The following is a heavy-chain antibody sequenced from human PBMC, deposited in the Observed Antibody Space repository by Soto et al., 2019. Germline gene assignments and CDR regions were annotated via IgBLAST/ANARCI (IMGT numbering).Heavy chain of an antibody. CDR3: AQGAYYYDSSGYCPY. CDR2: IWYDGSNK. J-gene: IGHJ4*02. D-gene: IGHD3-22*01. CDR1: GFTFSSYG. V-gene: IGHV3-33*01. Sequence: QVQLVESGGGVVQPGRSLRLSCAASGFTFSSYGMHWVRQAPGKGLEWVAVIWYDGSNKYYADSVKGRFTISRDNSKNTLYLQMNSLRAGDTAVYYCAQGAYYYDSSGYCPYWGQGTLVTVSS.